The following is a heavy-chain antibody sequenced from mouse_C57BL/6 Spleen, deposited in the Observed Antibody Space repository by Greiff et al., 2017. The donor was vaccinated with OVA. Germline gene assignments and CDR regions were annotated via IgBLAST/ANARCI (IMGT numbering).Heavy chain of an antibody. J-gene: IGHJ3*01. Sequence: EVMLVESGEGLVKPGGSLKLSCAASGFTFSSYAMSWVRQTPEKRLEWVAYISSGGDYTCYADTVKGRFTISRDNARNTLYLQMSSLKSEDKAMYYGISEDYNCYCALFAYWGQGTLVTVSA. CDR1: GFTFSSYA. CDR3: ISEDYNCYCALFAY. CDR2: ISSGGDYT. D-gene: IGHD2-12*01. V-gene: IGHV5-9-1*02.